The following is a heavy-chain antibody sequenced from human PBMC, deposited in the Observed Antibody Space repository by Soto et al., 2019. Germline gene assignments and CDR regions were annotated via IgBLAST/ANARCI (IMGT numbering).Heavy chain of an antibody. CDR3: ARHNYGSGSTYFDY. D-gene: IGHD3-10*01. Sequence: SETLSLTCTVSGGSINSGGYSWTWIRQPPGKGLEWIGFIYHTGTTYYNPSLESRVVISIDTSKNQFSLKLNSMTAADTAVYYCARHNYGSGSTYFDYWGQGTLVTVSS. V-gene: IGHV4-30-2*01. CDR1: GGSINSGGYS. CDR2: IYHTGTT. J-gene: IGHJ4*02.